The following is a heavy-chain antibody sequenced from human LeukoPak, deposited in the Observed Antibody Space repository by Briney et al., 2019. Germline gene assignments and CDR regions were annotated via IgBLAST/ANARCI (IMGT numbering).Heavy chain of an antibody. CDR2: ISSSSSYI. J-gene: IGHJ5*02. CDR1: GKTFRRDS. CDR3: AKDKDIVVVVAATGFDP. Sequence: GGSQRLYSPASGKTFRRDSMNWIRQSPGKRLKRVQDISSSSSYIYYTDSVKGRFSISRDNAKNSLDLQMNSLRAEDTAVYYCAKDKDIVVVVAATGFDPWGQGTLVNVSS. D-gene: IGHD2-15*01. V-gene: IGHV3-21*01.